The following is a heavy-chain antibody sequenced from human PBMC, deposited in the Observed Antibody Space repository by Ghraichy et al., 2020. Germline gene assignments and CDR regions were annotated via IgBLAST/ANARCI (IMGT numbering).Heavy chain of an antibody. Sequence: SETLSLTCTVSGGSIMNSASYWGWIRQSPGKGLEWVGSIYYGRNTYYNPSLKSRLAISVDTSKNQFSLKLNSVTAADTAVYYCVRRLYNGSYLDYWGQGTLVTVSS. CDR3: VRRLYNGSYLDY. CDR2: IYYGRNT. CDR1: GGSIMNSASY. D-gene: IGHD1-26*01. J-gene: IGHJ4*02. V-gene: IGHV4-39*01.